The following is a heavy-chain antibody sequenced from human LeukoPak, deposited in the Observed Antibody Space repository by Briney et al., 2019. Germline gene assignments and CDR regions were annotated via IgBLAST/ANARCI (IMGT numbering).Heavy chain of an antibody. CDR1: GFTFGNYA. J-gene: IGHJ5*02. V-gene: IGHV3-23*01. Sequence: GGCLRLSCAASGFTFGNYAMTWVRQAPGKGLEWVSGISGSGGRTYSTDSVKGRFTISRDNSKTTLYLQMNSLRAEDTAVYHCAKDFSYTNSLHWFDPWGQGTLVTVSS. D-gene: IGHD2-2*02. CDR3: AKDFSYTNSLHWFDP. CDR2: ISGSGGRT.